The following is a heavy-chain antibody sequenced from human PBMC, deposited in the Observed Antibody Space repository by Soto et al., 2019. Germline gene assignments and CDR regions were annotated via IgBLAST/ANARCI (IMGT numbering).Heavy chain of an antibody. Sequence: GSGPTLVNPTQTLTLTCTFSGSSLGISGMRVSWIRQPPGKALEWLARIDWDDDKFYSTSLKTRLTISKDTSKKQVVLTMTNMDPVDTATYYCARAVAGTGGYYFDYWGQGTLVTVS. CDR2: IDWDDDK. V-gene: IGHV2-70*04. CDR3: ARAVAGTGGYYFDY. J-gene: IGHJ4*02. CDR1: GSSLGISGMR. D-gene: IGHD6-19*01.